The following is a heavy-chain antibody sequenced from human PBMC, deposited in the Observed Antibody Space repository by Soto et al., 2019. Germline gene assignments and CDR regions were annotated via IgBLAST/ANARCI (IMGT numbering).Heavy chain of an antibody. J-gene: IGHJ4*02. V-gene: IGHV3-66*01. CDR2: IYRGGDT. CDR1: GAIVSSNY. Sequence: PWGSLRLSCGGSGAIVSSNYMSWVRQAPGKGPEWVSTIYRGGDTYYADSVKGRFTISRDNSKNTLYLQMNSLRAEDTAVYYCAKDFGSSSWYEFDYWGQGTLVTVSP. CDR3: AKDFGSSSWYEFDY. D-gene: IGHD6-13*01.